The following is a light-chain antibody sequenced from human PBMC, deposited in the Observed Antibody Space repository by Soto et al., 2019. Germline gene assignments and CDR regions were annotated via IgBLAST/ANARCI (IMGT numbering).Light chain of an antibody. J-gene: IGLJ1*01. CDR1: SSNIASNT. V-gene: IGLV1-44*01. Sequence: QSILTQPPSASETPGQRVTISCSGSSSNIASNTVNWYQQIPGTAPKLLIYSHNQRPSGVPDRFSASKSGTSASLAISRLQSEDEADYYCAAWDDSLSGYVFGTGTKLTVL. CDR3: AAWDDSLSGYV. CDR2: SHN.